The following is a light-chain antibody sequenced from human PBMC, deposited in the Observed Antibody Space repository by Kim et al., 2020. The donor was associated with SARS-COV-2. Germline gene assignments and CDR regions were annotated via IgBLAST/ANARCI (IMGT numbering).Light chain of an antibody. CDR1: QALLHDDGITC. V-gene: IGKV2-24*01. Sequence: SHSWWPTQALLHDDGITCLTWIRRSPGQPPRLRSYMVSIRFSGVPDRFTGSGAGTDFTLKISRVEAEDVGVYYCMQTAQFPRTFGQGTKVDIK. CDR3: MQTAQFPRT. CDR2: MVS. J-gene: IGKJ1*01.